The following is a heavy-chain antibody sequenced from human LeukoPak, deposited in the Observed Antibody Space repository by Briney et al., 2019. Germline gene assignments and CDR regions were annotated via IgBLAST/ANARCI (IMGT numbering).Heavy chain of an antibody. D-gene: IGHD2-2*01. Sequence: GRSLRLSCAASGFTFSIYAMHWVRQAPGKGLEWVAIISYDGSNKYFADSVKGRFTISRDNSKNTLYPQMNSLRAEDTAVYSCARAGYSEYQLLWGSAFDIWGQGTMVTVSS. V-gene: IGHV3-30-3*01. J-gene: IGHJ3*02. CDR2: ISYDGSNK. CDR3: ARAGYSEYQLLWGSAFDI. CDR1: GFTFSIYA.